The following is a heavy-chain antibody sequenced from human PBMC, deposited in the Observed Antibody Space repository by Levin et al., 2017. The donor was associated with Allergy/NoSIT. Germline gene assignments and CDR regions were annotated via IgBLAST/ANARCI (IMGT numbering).Heavy chain of an antibody. CDR1: GFTFSNYG. J-gene: IGHJ6*02. CDR3: AKNLDTWAPGKTNYDGVGV. D-gene: IGHD1/OR15-1a*01. CDR2: KSSDGSNT. Sequence: GGSLRLSCAASGFTFSNYGMHWVRQAPGKGLEWVAFKSSDGSNTYYADSVKGRFTISRDNSMHTLYLQLNSLRAEDTAIYYCAKNLDTWAPGKTNYDGVGVWGQGTTVTVSS. V-gene: IGHV3-30*18.